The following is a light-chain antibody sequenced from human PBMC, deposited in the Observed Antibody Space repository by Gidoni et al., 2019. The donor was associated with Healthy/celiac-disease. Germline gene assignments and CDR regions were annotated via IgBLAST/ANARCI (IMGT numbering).Light chain of an antibody. J-gene: IGKJ2*01. CDR1: QSVSSN. CDR3: KQYNNWPGT. CDR2: GAS. Sequence: EIVLMQSPATLSVSPGERATLSCRASQSVSSNLAWYQQKPGQAPRLLISGASTRATGIPARFSGSGSGTEFTLTISSLQSEDFAVYYCKQYNNWPGTFGQGTKLEIK. V-gene: IGKV3D-15*01.